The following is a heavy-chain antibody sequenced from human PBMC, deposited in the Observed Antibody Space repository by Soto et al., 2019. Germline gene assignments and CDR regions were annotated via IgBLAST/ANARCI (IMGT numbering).Heavy chain of an antibody. D-gene: IGHD2-8*01. J-gene: IGHJ4*03. CDR3: TAGKLYPSLDFDY. Sequence: GGSLRLSCTASGFTFNDYTLSWVRQAPGKGLEWVGFIRSKAYGGTTEYAASVKGRFTISRDDSKSIAYLQMNSLKTEDTAVYYCTAGKLYPSLDFDYWGQGTTVTVSS. V-gene: IGHV3-49*04. CDR2: IRSKAYGGTT. CDR1: GFTFNDYT.